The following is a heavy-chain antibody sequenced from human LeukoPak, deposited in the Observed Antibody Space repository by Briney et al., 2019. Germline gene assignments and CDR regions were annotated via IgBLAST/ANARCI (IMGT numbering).Heavy chain of an antibody. CDR2: IYYSGST. Sequence: PSETLSLTCTVSGGSISSYYWSWIRQPPGKGLEWIGYIYYSGSTNYNPSLKSRVTISVDTSKNQFSLKLSSVTAADTAVYYCARGHSSPTLFDYWGQGTLFTVSS. J-gene: IGHJ4*02. CDR1: GGSISSYY. CDR3: ARGHSSPTLFDY. D-gene: IGHD6-13*01. V-gene: IGHV4-59*01.